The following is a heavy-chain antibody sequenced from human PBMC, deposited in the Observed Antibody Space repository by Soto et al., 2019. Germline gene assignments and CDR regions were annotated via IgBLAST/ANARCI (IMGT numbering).Heavy chain of an antibody. CDR1: GFSFSRYA. CDR3: AKDAVYNDGLWLVAN. CDR2: MTGSGGDI. J-gene: IGHJ4*02. V-gene: IGHV3-23*01. Sequence: GESLKISCAASGFSFSRYAMMWVRQAPGKGQEWVAGMTGSGGDIRYADSVKGRFTISKDNSKNTLYLQMNSLRAEDTAIYYCAKDAVYNDGLWLVANWGQGTLVTVS. D-gene: IGHD5-12*01.